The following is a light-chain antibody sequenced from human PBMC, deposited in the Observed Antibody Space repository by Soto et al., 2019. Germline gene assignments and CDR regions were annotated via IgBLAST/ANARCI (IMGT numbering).Light chain of an antibody. CDR3: QHYNSYSEA. V-gene: IGKV1-5*03. CDR1: QSISNL. CDR2: KAS. Sequence: DIQMTQSPSTLSASVGDRVIITCRASQSISNLLAWYQQKPGKAPNLLIYKASSLKSGVPSRFSGSGSGTEFTLTISSLQPDDFATYYCQHYNSYSEAFGQGTKVDIK. J-gene: IGKJ1*01.